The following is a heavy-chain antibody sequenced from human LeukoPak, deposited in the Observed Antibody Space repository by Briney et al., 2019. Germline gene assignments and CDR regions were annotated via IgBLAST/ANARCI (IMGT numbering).Heavy chain of an antibody. V-gene: IGHV1-69*13. Sequence: SVKVSCKASGGAFSSYAISWVRQAPGQGLEWMGGIIPIFGTANYAQKFQGRVTITADESTSTAYMELSSLRSEDTAVYYCARDETGTYNWFDPWGQGPLVTVSS. D-gene: IGHD1-1*01. CDR1: GGAFSSYA. J-gene: IGHJ5*02. CDR3: ARDETGTYNWFDP. CDR2: IIPIFGTA.